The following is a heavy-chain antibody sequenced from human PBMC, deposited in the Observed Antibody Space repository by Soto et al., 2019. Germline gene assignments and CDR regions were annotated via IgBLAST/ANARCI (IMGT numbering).Heavy chain of an antibody. Sequence: QVQLVESGGGVVQPGRSLRLSCVASGFTFSSNGMHWVRQAPGKGLEWVAFIWYDGINKFYADSVKGRFTISRDNSKNXLYLQMNSLRAEDTAVYYCARDPYYYGSGSYYFDYWGQGTLVTVSS. J-gene: IGHJ4*02. CDR1: GFTFSSNG. CDR3: ARDPYYYGSGSYYFDY. CDR2: IWYDGINK. V-gene: IGHV3-33*01. D-gene: IGHD3-10*01.